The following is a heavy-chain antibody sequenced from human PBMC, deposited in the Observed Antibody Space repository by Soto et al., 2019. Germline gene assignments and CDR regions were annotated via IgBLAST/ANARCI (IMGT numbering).Heavy chain of an antibody. CDR2: INHSGST. CDR3: ARDAPLYSSSWEDYYYYYYMDV. Sequence: SETLSLTCAVYGGSFSGYYWSWIRQPPGKGLEWIGEINHSGSTNYNPSLKSRVTISVDTSKNQFSLKLSSVTAADTAVYYCARDAPLYSSSWEDYYYYYYMDVWGKGTTVTVS. D-gene: IGHD6-13*01. CDR1: GGSFSGYY. J-gene: IGHJ6*03. V-gene: IGHV4-34*01.